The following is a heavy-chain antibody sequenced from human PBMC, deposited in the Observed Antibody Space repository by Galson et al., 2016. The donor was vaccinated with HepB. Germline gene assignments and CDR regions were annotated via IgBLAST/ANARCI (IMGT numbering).Heavy chain of an antibody. Sequence: SLRLSCAASEFSFNTCSFNWVRQAPGKGLEWVSSISTGSTYIYYADSVKGRFTISRDNAKNSLYLQMNNLRAEDTAVYYCARSPAYGDYLPWYFDLWGRGTLATVSS. V-gene: IGHV3-21*01. CDR1: EFSFNTCS. CDR3: ARSPAYGDYLPWYFDL. CDR2: ISTGSTYI. J-gene: IGHJ2*01. D-gene: IGHD4-17*01.